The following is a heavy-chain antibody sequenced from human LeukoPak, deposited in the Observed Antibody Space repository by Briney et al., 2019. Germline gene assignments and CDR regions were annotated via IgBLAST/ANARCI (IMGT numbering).Heavy chain of an antibody. Sequence: ASVKVSCTASGYTFSNYGISWVRQAPGQGLEWMGWISTYNAKTNYAQNFHGRVTMTTDTSTTIVYMELRSLTSDDTAVYYCARDHGTTQPYYLDFWGQGTLVTVSS. CDR2: ISTYNAKT. V-gene: IGHV1-18*01. CDR1: GYTFSNYG. J-gene: IGHJ4*02. CDR3: ARDHGTTQPYYLDF. D-gene: IGHD4-17*01.